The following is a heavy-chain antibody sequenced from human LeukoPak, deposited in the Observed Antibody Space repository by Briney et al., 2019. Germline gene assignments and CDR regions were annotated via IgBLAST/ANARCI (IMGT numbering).Heavy chain of an antibody. CDR3: ANSVIRGAPHS. CDR2: INPNSGGT. D-gene: IGHD3-10*01. J-gene: IGHJ4*02. CDR1: GNIFIDYY. Sequence: ASVKVSCTASGNIFIDYYMHWVRQAPGQGLEWMGRINPNSGGTYYAQKFQGRVTMTRDTSISTAYMELSRLTSDDTAVYYCANSVIRGAPHSWGQGTLITVSS. V-gene: IGHV1-2*06.